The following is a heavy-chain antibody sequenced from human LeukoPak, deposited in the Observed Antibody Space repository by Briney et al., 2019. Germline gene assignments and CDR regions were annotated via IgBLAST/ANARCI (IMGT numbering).Heavy chain of an antibody. CDR1: GLTLSTYA. CDR2: ISGGGGST. V-gene: IGHV3-23*01. D-gene: IGHD3-22*01. CDR3: AKDKIVVAGNSDY. J-gene: IGHJ4*02. Sequence: GGSLRLSCAASGLTLSTYAMSWVRQAPGKGLEWVSAISGGGGSTYYADSVKGRFIISRDNSKNTLYLQMNSLRAEDTAVYYCAKDKIVVAGNSDYWGQGTLVTVSS.